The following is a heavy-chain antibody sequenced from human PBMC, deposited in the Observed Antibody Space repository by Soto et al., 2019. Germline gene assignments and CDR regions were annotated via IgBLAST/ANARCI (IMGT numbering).Heavy chain of an antibody. D-gene: IGHD2-8*02. CDR1: GDSVYTNIAA. CDR3: ARGWLRTGFXT. Sequence: SQTLSLTCAISGDSVYTNIAAWNWIRQSPSRGPEWLGRTYHGSKWSTDYAVTVKSRISVNTDTSRNQFSLQLSSVTPEDTGVYYCARGWLRTGFXTWGQGTMVTVSS. CDR2: TYHGSKWST. V-gene: IGHV6-1*01. J-gene: IGHJ3*02.